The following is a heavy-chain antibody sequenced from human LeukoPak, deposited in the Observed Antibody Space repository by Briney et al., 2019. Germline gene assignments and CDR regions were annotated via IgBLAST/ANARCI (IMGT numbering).Heavy chain of an antibody. CDR1: GGSISSYY. CDR2: IYYSGST. Sequence: SETLSLTCTVSGGSISSYYWSWIRQPPGKGLEWIGYIYYSGSTNYNPSLKGRVTISVDTSKNQFSLKLSSVTAADTAVYYCARHESRYSSYFDYWGQGTLVTVSS. V-gene: IGHV4-59*08. D-gene: IGHD6-13*01. CDR3: ARHESRYSSYFDY. J-gene: IGHJ4*02.